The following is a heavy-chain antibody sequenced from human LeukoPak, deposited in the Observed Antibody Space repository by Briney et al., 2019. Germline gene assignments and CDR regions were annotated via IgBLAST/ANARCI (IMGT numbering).Heavy chain of an antibody. V-gene: IGHV4-39*02. CDR2: IYYSGST. D-gene: IGHD3-10*01. CDR3: AREAMVRGVISHFDY. CDR1: GGCISSNSYY. Sequence: PSETLSLTCAVSGGCISSNSYYWGWIRQPPGKGLEWIGSIYYSGSTYYNPSLKSRVTISVDTSKNQFSLKLSSVTAADTAVYYCAREAMVRGVISHFDYWGQGTLVTVSS. J-gene: IGHJ4*02.